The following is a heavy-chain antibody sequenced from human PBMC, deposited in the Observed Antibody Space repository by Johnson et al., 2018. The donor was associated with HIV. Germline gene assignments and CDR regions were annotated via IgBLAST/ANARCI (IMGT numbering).Heavy chain of an antibody. CDR2: ISYDGTNK. V-gene: IGHV3-30*04. CDR1: GFTFSSYA. Sequence: VQLVESGGGVVQPGRSLRLSCAASGFTFSSYAMHWVRQAPGKGLEWVAVISYDGTNKYYADSVKGRFTISRDNSKNTLYLQLNSLRAEDTAVYYCAKGLGSYYEAFDIWGRGTMVTVSS. J-gene: IGHJ3*02. D-gene: IGHD1-26*01. CDR3: AKGLGSYYEAFDI.